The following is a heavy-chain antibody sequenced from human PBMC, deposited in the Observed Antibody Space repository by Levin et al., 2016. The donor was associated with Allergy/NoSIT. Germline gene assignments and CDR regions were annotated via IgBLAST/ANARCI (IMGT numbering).Heavy chain of an antibody. CDR1: GFTFSSYW. V-gene: IGHV3-74*01. CDR2: INSDGSST. D-gene: IGHD1/OR15-1a*01. CDR3: ARSPPIGITGTDNWFDP. J-gene: IGHJ5*02. Sequence: GGSLRLSCAASGFTFSSYWMHWVRQAPGKGLVWVSRINSDGSSTSYADSVKGRFTISRDNAKNTLYLQMNSLRAEDTAVYYCARSPPIGITGTDNWFDPWGQGTLVTVSS.